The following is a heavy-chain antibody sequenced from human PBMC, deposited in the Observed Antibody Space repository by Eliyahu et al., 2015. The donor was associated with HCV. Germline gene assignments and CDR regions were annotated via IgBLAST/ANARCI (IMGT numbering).Heavy chain of an antibody. CDR3: TTMRGFRYGVDY. Sequence: EVQLVQSGGGLVKPGGSLXLSCAASGFTFTDAWMNWVRQVPGKGLEWVGLIKSNADGGTTDYAAPVKGRFTISGDDSKNTLYLQTNSLTTEDTAVYYCTTMRGFRYGVDYWGRGTLVTVSS. D-gene: IGHD5-18*01. V-gene: IGHV3-15*01. CDR2: IKSNADGGTT. J-gene: IGHJ4*02. CDR1: GFTFTDAW.